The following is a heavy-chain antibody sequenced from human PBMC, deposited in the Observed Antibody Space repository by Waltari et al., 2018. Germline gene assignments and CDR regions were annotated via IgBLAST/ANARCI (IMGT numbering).Heavy chain of an antibody. CDR3: ARDHSF. CDR1: GSTFSSYW. D-gene: IGHD3-16*02. V-gene: IGHV3-74*01. J-gene: IGHJ4*02. Sequence: EVQVVESGGGLVQPGGSLRLSCAASGSTFSSYWMHWVRQAPGKGLVWVSRINRDGSDINYADSGKGRFTIARDSAKNTFYLQMNSLSAEDTAVYYCARDHSFWGQGTLVTVSS. CDR2: INRDGSDI.